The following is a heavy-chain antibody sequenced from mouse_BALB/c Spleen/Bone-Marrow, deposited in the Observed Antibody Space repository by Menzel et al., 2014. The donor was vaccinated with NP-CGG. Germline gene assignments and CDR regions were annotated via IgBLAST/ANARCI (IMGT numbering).Heavy chain of an antibody. J-gene: IGHJ4*01. Sequence: LVESGAELVRPGVSVKISCKGSGYTFTDYAMHWVKQSHAESLEWIGVINTYFGDISYNQKFKGKATIAVDKTSRTVYMKLARLTAEDSAIYYCARGYSNNYAMDYWGQGTSVTVSS. CDR1: GYTFTDYA. V-gene: IGHV1S137*01. CDR3: ARGYSNNYAMDY. CDR2: INTYFGDI. D-gene: IGHD2-5*01.